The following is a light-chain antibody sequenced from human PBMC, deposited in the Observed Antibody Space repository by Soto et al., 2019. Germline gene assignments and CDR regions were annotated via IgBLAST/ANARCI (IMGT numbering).Light chain of an antibody. J-gene: IGKJ1*01. V-gene: IGKV1-27*01. CDR1: QGISNY. CDR3: QKYDCAPWT. CDR2: AAS. Sequence: DIEMTQSPSSLSASVGDRVTITCRASQGISNYLAWYQQRPGKVPKLLIYAASTLQSGVPSRFSGSGSGTDFTLTISSLQPEDVATYYCQKYDCAPWTFGQRTEVEIK.